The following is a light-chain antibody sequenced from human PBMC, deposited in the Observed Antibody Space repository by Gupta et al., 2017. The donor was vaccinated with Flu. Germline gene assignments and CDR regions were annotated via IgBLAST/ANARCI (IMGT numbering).Light chain of an antibody. CDR1: QSLLHSNGYNY. Sequence: DIVMTQSPLSLPVTPGGPASIFCRSTQSLLHSNGYNYLHWYLQQPGQPPQLLISSGSNRPSRGPENSCSSRSGANDFTINSSVGDEDVGVYYCRQDRQTPRTFGQGTKVEIK. CDR3: RQDRQTPRT. J-gene: IGKJ2*01. V-gene: IGKV2-28*01. CDR2: SGS.